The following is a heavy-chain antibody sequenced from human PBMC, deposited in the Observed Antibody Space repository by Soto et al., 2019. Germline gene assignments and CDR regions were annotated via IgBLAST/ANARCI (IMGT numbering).Heavy chain of an antibody. CDR3: AKGDPVDIHERWWELLSNYSYYGMDV. Sequence: GGSLRLSCAASGFTFSSYAMSWVRQAPGKGLEWVSAISGSGGSTYYADSVKGRLTIARDNTKNTLYMQMNSLRAEDTAVYYCAKGDPVDIHERWWELLSNYSYYGMDVWGQGTTVTVSS. CDR2: ISGSGGST. J-gene: IGHJ6*02. CDR1: GFTFSSYA. V-gene: IGHV3-23*01. D-gene: IGHD1-26*01.